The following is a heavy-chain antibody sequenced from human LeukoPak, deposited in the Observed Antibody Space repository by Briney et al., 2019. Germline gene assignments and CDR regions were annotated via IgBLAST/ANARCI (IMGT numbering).Heavy chain of an antibody. Sequence: ASVKVSCKASGYTLTGYYMHWVRQAPGQGLEWMGRINPNSGGTNYAQKFRGRVTMTRDTSISTAYMELSRLRSDDTAVYYCARDAGSGYDGIDYWGQGTLVTVSS. D-gene: IGHD5-12*01. J-gene: IGHJ4*02. CDR1: GYTLTGYY. CDR2: INPNSGGT. V-gene: IGHV1-2*06. CDR3: ARDAGSGYDGIDY.